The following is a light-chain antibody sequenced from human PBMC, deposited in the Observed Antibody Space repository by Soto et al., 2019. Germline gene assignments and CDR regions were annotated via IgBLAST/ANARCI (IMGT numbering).Light chain of an antibody. Sequence: EIVVTQSPATLSVSPGERATLSCRASQSVGNNFAWYQQKPGQAPRLLIFATSTRATGVPPRFSGSGSGTESTLTISSLQSEDFAVYYCQQYGDWPLTFGGGAKVEIE. V-gene: IGKV3-15*01. CDR2: ATS. J-gene: IGKJ4*01. CDR1: QSVGNN. CDR3: QQYGDWPLT.